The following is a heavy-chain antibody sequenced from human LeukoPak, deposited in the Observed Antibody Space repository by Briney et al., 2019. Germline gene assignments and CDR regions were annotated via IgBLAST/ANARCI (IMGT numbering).Heavy chain of an antibody. CDR3: ARGLGFGENYFDY. V-gene: IGHV4-31*03. CDR1: GGSISSGGYY. J-gene: IGHJ4*02. D-gene: IGHD3-10*01. CDR2: IYYSGST. Sequence: SETLSLTCTVSGGSISSGGYYWSWIRQHPGKGLEWIGYIYYSGSTYYNPSLKSRVTISVDTSKSQFSLKLSSVTAADTAVYYCARGLGFGENYFDYWGQGTLVTVSS.